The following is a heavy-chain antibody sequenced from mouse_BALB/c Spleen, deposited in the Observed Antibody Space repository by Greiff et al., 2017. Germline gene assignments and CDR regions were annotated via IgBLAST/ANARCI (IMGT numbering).Heavy chain of an antibody. Sequence: EVKLEESGAELVKPGASVKLSCTASGFNIKDTYMHWVKQRPEQGLEWIGRIDPANGNTKYDPKFQGKATITADTSSNTAYLQLSSLTSEDTAVYYCARGRTTATAYWGQGTLVTVSA. CDR1: GFNIKDTY. J-gene: IGHJ3*01. V-gene: IGHV14-3*02. CDR3: ARGRTTATAY. CDR2: IDPANGNT. D-gene: IGHD1-2*01.